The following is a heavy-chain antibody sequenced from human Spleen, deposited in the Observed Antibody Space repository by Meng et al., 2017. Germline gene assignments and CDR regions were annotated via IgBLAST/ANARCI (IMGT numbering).Heavy chain of an antibody. V-gene: IGHV3-74*01. CDR1: GFTFSDFW. J-gene: IGHJ4*02. Sequence: GESLKISCAASGFTFSDFWMHWVRQAPGKGLVWVARITGDGSSTTYADSVKGRFTISRDNAKNTHYLQMSSLRAEDTATYYCTRDVRYCSGGSCYSGYSFDYWGQGTLVTVSS. D-gene: IGHD2-15*01. CDR2: ITGDGSST. CDR3: TRDVRYCSGGSCYSGYSFDY.